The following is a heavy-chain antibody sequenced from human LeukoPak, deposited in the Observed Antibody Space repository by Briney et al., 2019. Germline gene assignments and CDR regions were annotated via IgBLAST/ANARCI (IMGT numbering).Heavy chain of an antibody. CDR1: GFTFSSYS. J-gene: IGHJ3*02. D-gene: IGHD1-26*01. CDR2: ISSSSSTI. CDR3: ARDSEDSGSYYTEDAFDI. V-gene: IGHV3-48*01. Sequence: PGGSLRLSCAPSGFTFSSYSMNWVRQAPGKGLEWVSYISSSSSTIYYADSVKGRFTISRDNAKNSLYLQMNSLRAEDTAVYYCARDSEDSGSYYTEDAFDIWGQGTMVTVSS.